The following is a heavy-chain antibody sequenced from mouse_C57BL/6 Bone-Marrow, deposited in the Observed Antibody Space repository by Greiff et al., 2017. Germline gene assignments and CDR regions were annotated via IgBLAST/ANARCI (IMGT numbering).Heavy chain of an antibody. CDR3: ARDGRNWYFDV. V-gene: IGHV5-16*01. CDR2: INYDGSST. J-gene: IGHJ1*03. Sequence: EVHLVESEGGLVQPGSSMKLSCTASGFTFSDYYMAWVRQVPEKGLEWVANINYDGSSTYYLDSLKSRFIISRDNAKNILYLQMSSLKSEDTATYYCARDGRNWYFDVWGTGTTVTVSS. D-gene: IGHD4-1*01. CDR1: GFTFSDYY.